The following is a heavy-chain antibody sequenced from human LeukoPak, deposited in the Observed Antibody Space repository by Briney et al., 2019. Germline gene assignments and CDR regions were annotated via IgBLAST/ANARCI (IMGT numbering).Heavy chain of an antibody. Sequence: SETLSLTCTVSGGSISSGDYYWSWIRQPPGKGLEWIGYIYYSGSTYYNPSLKSRVTISVDTSKNQFSLKLSSVTAADTAVYYCAGDGQRTYYDSSGPGDYWGQGTLVTVSS. CDR2: IYYSGST. CDR1: GGSISSGDYY. CDR3: AGDGQRTYYDSSGPGDY. V-gene: IGHV4-30-4*01. J-gene: IGHJ4*02. D-gene: IGHD3-22*01.